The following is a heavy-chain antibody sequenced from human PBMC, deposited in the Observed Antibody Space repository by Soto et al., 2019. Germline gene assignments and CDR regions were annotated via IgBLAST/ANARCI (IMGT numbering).Heavy chain of an antibody. Sequence: SETLSLTCTVSGGSISSGDYYWSWIRQPPGKGLEWIGYIYYSGSTYYNPSLKSRVTISVDTSKNQFSLKLSSVTAADTAVYYCARRTYYYGSGGFGPWFDPWGQGTLVTVSS. CDR1: GGSISSGDYY. J-gene: IGHJ5*02. CDR2: IYYSGST. V-gene: IGHV4-30-4*01. D-gene: IGHD3-10*01. CDR3: ARRTYYYGSGGFGPWFDP.